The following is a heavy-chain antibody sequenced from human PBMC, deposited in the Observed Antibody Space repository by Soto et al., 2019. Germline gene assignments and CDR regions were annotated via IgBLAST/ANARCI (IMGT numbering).Heavy chain of an antibody. CDR3: ARGPGMHRGYRYNY. J-gene: IGHJ4*02. CDR2: INHSGST. CDR1: GGSFSGYY. D-gene: IGHD5-18*01. V-gene: IGHV4-34*01. Sequence: WETLSLTCAVYGGSFSGYYWSWIRQPPGKGLEWIGEINHSGSTNYNPSLKSRVTISVDTSKNQFSLKLSSVTAADTAVYYCARGPGMHRGYRYNYWGQGTLVTVSS.